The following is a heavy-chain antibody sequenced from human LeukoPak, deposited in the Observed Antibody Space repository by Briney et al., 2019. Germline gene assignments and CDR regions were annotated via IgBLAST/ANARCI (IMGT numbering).Heavy chain of an antibody. J-gene: IGHJ4*02. CDR3: ARGSGSSPSYFDY. D-gene: IGHD6-6*01. CDR1: GGPFSGYY. Sequence: SETLSLTCAVYGGPFSGYYWSWIRQPPGKGLEWIGEINHSGSTNYNPSLKSRVTISVDTSKNQFSLKLSSVTAADTAVWYRARGSGSSPSYFDYWGQGTLVTVSS. CDR2: INHSGST. V-gene: IGHV4-34*01.